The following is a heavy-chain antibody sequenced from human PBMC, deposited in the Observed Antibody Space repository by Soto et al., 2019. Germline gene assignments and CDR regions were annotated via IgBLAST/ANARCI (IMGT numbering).Heavy chain of an antibody. CDR1: GFTVSSNY. D-gene: IGHD2-15*01. J-gene: IGHJ1*01. V-gene: IGHV3-66*01. CDR3: ARDPDCSGGSCYSFYGYFQH. Sequence: GGSLRLSCAASGFTVSSNYMSWVRQAPGKGLEWVSVIYSGGSTYYADSVKGRFTISRDNSKNTLYLQMNSLRAEDTAVYYCARDPDCSGGSCYSFYGYFQHWGQGTLVTVSS. CDR2: IYSGGST.